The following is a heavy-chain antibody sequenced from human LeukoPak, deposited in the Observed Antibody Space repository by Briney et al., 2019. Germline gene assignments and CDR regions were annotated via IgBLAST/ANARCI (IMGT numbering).Heavy chain of an antibody. CDR1: GFTFSSYA. J-gene: IGHJ4*02. D-gene: IGHD3-22*01. Sequence: RGSLRLSCAASGFTFSSYAMHWVRQAPGKGLEWVAVISYDGSNKYYADSVKGRFTISRDNSKNTLYLQMNSLRAEDTAVYYCARVILNYDSSGYYYGNFDYWGQGTLVTVSS. V-gene: IGHV3-30-3*01. CDR3: ARVILNYDSSGYYYGNFDY. CDR2: ISYDGSNK.